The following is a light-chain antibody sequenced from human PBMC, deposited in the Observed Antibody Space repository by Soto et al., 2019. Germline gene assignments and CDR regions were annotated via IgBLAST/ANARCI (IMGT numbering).Light chain of an antibody. V-gene: IGLV2-11*01. CDR2: DVS. Sequence: QSVLTQPRSVSGSPGQSGTLSCTGTSSDVGGYNYVSWYQQHPGKAPKLMIYDVSKRPSGVPDRFSGSKSGNTASLTISGLQAEDEADYYGCSYAGSYTHYVFGTGTKLTVL. CDR3: CSYAGSYTHYV. J-gene: IGLJ1*01. CDR1: SSDVGGYNY.